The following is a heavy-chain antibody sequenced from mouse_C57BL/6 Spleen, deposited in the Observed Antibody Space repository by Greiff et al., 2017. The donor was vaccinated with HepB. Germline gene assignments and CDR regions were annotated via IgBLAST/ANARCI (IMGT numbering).Heavy chain of an antibody. J-gene: IGHJ1*03. CDR1: GYTFTSYW. Sequence: QVHVKQPGAELVKPGASVKLSCKASGYTFTSYWMQWVKQRPGQGLEWIGEIDPSDSYTNYNQKFKGKATLTVDTSSSTAYMQLSSLTSEDSAVYYCEGRDGYYVDFDVWGTGTTVTVSS. CDR2: IDPSDSYT. V-gene: IGHV1-50*01. D-gene: IGHD2-3*01. CDR3: EGRDGYYVDFDV.